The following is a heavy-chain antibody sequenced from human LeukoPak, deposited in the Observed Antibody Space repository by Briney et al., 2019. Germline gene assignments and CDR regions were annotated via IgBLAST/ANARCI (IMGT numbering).Heavy chain of an antibody. CDR3: ARIHYGSGSPPYFDY. Sequence: SETLSLTCTVSGGSISSSSYYWGWIRQPPGKGLEWIGSIYYSGSTYYNPSLKSRVTISVDTSKNQFSLKLSSVTAADTAVYYCARIHYGSGSPPYFDYWGQGTLVTVSS. CDR1: GGSISSSSYY. CDR2: IYYSGST. D-gene: IGHD3-10*01. V-gene: IGHV4-39*01. J-gene: IGHJ4*02.